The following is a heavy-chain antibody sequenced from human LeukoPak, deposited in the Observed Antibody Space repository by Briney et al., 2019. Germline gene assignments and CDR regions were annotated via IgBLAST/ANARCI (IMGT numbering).Heavy chain of an antibody. CDR3: ARAQTAAYYDFWSGYHNAFDI. Sequence: GGSLRLSCAASGFTFSSYWMSWVRQAPGKGLEWVANIKQDGSEKYYVDSVKGRFTISRDNAKNSLYLQMNNLRAEDTAVYYCARAQTAAYYDFWSGYHNAFDIWGQGTMVTVSS. CDR1: GFTFSSYW. D-gene: IGHD3-3*01. CDR2: IKQDGSEK. J-gene: IGHJ3*02. V-gene: IGHV3-7*01.